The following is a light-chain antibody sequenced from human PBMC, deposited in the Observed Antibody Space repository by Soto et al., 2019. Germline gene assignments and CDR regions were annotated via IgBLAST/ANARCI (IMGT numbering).Light chain of an antibody. V-gene: IGKV3-11*01. CDR1: QSVSSY. CDR3: QQRSNWPPYT. J-gene: IGKJ2*01. CDR2: DAS. Sequence: EIVLTQSPATLSLSPGERATLSCRASQSVSSYLAWYQQKPGPAPRLLIYDASNWATGIPARFSGSGSGTDFTLTISSLEPEDFAVYYCQQRSNWPPYTFGQGTKLEIK.